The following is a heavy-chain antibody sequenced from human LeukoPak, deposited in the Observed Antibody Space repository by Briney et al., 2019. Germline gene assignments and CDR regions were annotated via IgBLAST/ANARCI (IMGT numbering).Heavy chain of an antibody. CDR1: GLVFSNYG. CDR3: AKDSNSGYVSVGHDY. CDR2: LRYEARNQ. Sequence: PGGSLRLSCQASGLVFSNYGMHGVRQAPDKGLEGVAYLRYEARNQYYADCVNGRFIISRDNYRNTLYLQMNSLRAEDTGVYSCAKDSNSGYVSVGHDYWGLGTLVTVSS. J-gene: IGHJ4*02. D-gene: IGHD5-12*01. V-gene: IGHV3-30*02.